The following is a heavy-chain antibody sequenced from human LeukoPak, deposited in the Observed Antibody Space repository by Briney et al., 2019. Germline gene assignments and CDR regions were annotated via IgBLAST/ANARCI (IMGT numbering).Heavy chain of an antibody. CDR3: AGHSYHYGGWFDP. J-gene: IGHJ5*02. Sequence: SETLSLTCTVSGGSISSSSYYWGWIRQPPGKGLEWIGSIYYSGSTYYNPSLKSRVTISVDTSKNQFSLKLSSVTAADTAVYYCAGHSYHYGGWFDPWGQGTLVTVSS. CDR1: GGSISSSSYY. CDR2: IYYSGST. V-gene: IGHV4-39*01. D-gene: IGHD3-10*01.